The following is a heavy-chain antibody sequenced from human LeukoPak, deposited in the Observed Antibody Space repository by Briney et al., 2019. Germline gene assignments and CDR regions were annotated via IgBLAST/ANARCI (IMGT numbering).Heavy chain of an antibody. CDR3: AREGWGGFDY. V-gene: IGHV3-7*01. D-gene: IGHD3-16*01. J-gene: IGHJ4*02. CDR2: IKQDGSKK. CDR1: GFTFSGFW. Sequence: GRSLRLSCAASGFTFSGFWMSWVRQSPGRGLEWVANIKQDGSKKEYVDSVKGRFTISRDNAKNSLYLQMDSLRADDTAMYYCAREGWGGFDYWGQGTLVTVSS.